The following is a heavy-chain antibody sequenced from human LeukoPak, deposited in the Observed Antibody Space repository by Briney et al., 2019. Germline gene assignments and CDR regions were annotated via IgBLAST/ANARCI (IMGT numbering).Heavy chain of an antibody. CDR1: GYSFTSYW. D-gene: IGHD5-18*01. V-gene: IGHV5-51*01. J-gene: IGHJ4*02. CDR2: IYPGDSDT. CDR3: ARRVDTAMATMYYFDY. Sequence: GESLKISCKGSGYSFTSYWIGWVRQMPGKGLEWMGIIYPGDSDTRYSPSFQGQVTISADKSISTAYLQWSSLKASDTAMYYCARRVDTAMATMYYFDYRGQGTLVTVSS.